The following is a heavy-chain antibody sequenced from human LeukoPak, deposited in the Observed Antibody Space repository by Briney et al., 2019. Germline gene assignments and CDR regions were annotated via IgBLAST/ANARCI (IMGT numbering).Heavy chain of an antibody. D-gene: IGHD1-26*01. V-gene: IGHV3-33*06. CDR3: AKDSGSYYPTYYFDY. Sequence: PGRSLRLSCAASGFTFSSYGMHWARQAPGKGLEWVAVIWYDGSNKYYADSVKGRFTISRDNSKNTLYLQMNSLRAEDTAVYYCAKDSGSYYPTYYFDYWGQGTLVTVSS. J-gene: IGHJ4*02. CDR2: IWYDGSNK. CDR1: GFTFSSYG.